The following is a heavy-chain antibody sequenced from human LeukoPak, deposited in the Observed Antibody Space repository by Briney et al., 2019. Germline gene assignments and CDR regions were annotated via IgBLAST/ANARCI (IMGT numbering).Heavy chain of an antibody. CDR3: AKRYYYDSGSPFDY. CDR2: ISGSGGST. J-gene: IGHJ4*02. Sequence: GGSLRLSCSASGFTFSSYAMSWVRQAPGKGLEWVSAISGSGGSTYYADSVKGRFTISRDNSKNTLYLQMNSLRVEDTAVYYCAKRYYYDSGSPFDYWGLGTLVTVSS. CDR1: GFTFSSYA. D-gene: IGHD3-10*01. V-gene: IGHV3-23*01.